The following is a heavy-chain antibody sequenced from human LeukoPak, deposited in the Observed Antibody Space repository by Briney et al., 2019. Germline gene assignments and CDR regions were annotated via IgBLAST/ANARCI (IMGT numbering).Heavy chain of an antibody. CDR3: ARTPYYYDSSGYYYPYYYYYGMDV. Sequence: GGSLRLSCAASGFTFSSYAMHWVRQAPGKGLEWVAVISYDGSNKYYADSVKGRFTISRDNSKNTLYLQMNSLRAEDTAVYYCARTPYYYDSSGYYYPYYYYYGMDVWGQGTTVTVSS. CDR2: ISYDGSNK. V-gene: IGHV3-30-3*01. CDR1: GFTFSSYA. J-gene: IGHJ6*02. D-gene: IGHD3-22*01.